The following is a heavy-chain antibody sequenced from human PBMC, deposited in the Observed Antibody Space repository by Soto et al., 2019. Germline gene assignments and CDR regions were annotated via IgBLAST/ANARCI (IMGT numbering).Heavy chain of an antibody. CDR1: GGSTSGNY. J-gene: IGHJ2*01. Sequence: QVQLQESGPGPVKASETLSLTCTLSGGSTSGNYWSWIRQPAGKGLEWIGRIYSSGRTHYNPSLTSRVTMSVSTNHFSLKLNSVTAAATAVYYCARDFDVNTALDYWYFDLWGRGTLVTVSS. CDR3: ARDFDVNTALDYWYFDL. CDR2: IYSSGRT. V-gene: IGHV4-4*07. D-gene: IGHD5-18*01.